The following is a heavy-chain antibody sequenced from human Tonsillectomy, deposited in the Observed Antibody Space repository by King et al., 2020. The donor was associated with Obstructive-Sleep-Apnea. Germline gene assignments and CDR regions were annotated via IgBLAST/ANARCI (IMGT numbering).Heavy chain of an antibody. CDR1: GFTFSDYY. Sequence: VQLVESGGGLVKPGGSLRLSCAASGFTFSDYYISWIGQAPGKGLPWVSYISNNYGYTKYADSVKGRFTISRDDATNSLYLQMKSLRVEDTAVYYCARAPWDILTGYLRDVGDHWGQGILVSVSS. CDR3: ARAPWDILTGYLRDVGDH. V-gene: IGHV3-11*06. D-gene: IGHD3-9*01. CDR2: ISNNYGYT. J-gene: IGHJ4*02.